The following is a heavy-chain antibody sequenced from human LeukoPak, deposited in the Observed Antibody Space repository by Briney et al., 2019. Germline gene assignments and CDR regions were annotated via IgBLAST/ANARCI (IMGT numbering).Heavy chain of an antibody. CDR1: GFIVSRNY. CDR2: IYSGGST. Sequence: PGESLRLSCAASGFIVSRNYMSWVRQAPGKGLEWVSVIYSGGSTYYADSVKGRFTISRDNSKNTLYLQMNSLRAEDTAVYYCARDQLGSSGRNAFDIWGQGTMVTVSS. D-gene: IGHD6-6*01. J-gene: IGHJ3*02. V-gene: IGHV3-53*01. CDR3: ARDQLGSSGRNAFDI.